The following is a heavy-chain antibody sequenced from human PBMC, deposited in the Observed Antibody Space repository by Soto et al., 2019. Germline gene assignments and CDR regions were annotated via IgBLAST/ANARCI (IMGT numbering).Heavy chain of an antibody. V-gene: IGHV4-31*03. CDR3: ARDLQYSRLFYGMDV. Sequence: PSETLSLTCTVSVGSISSGGYYWSWIRQHPGKGLEWIGYIYYSGSTYYNPSLKSRVTISVDTSKNQFSLKLSSVTAADTAVYYCARDLQYSRLFYGMDVWGQGTTVTISS. J-gene: IGHJ6*02. D-gene: IGHD6-13*01. CDR2: IYYSGST. CDR1: VGSISSGGYY.